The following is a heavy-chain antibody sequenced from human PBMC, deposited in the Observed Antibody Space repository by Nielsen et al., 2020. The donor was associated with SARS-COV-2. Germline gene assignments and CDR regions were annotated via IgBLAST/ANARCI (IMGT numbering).Heavy chain of an antibody. CDR2: INAGNGNT. CDR3: AREDMFRGVMGSYGLDV. Sequence: ASVKVSCKASGYTFANYAIHWVRQAPGQRLEWMGRINAGNGNTIYSDKFRGRVTITTVTAANTAYMELSSLRSEDTAVYYCAREDMFRGVMGSYGLDVWGQGTTVTVSS. CDR1: GYTFANYA. D-gene: IGHD3-10*01. J-gene: IGHJ6*02. V-gene: IGHV1-3*01.